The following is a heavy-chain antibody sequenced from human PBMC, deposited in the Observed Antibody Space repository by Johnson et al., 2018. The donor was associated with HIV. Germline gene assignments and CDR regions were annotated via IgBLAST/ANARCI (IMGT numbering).Heavy chain of an antibody. V-gene: IGHV3-23*03. CDR1: GFTFDDYA. CDR3: SYAFDI. J-gene: IGHJ3*02. CDR2: IYSGGST. Sequence: VQLVESGGGLVQPGRSLRLSCAASGFTFDDYAMHWVRQAPGKGLEWVSVIYSGGSTYYADSVKGLFTISRDDSKNTAYLQMNSLKTEDTAVYYCSYAFDIWGQGTMVTVSS.